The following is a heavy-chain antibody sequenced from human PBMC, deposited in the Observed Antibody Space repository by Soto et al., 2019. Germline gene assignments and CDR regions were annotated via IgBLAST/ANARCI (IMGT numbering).Heavy chain of an antibody. Sequence: ASVKVSCKASGYSFTNNDVSWVRQATGQGLEWMGWMNPGGGDTGYAQKFQGRVTMTRDISINTVHMELSSLRSEDTAVYYCARRAETNGWNGFGADKYYFDFWGQGTLVTVSS. CDR1: GYSFTNND. D-gene: IGHD1-1*01. CDR2: MNPGGGDT. V-gene: IGHV1-8*01. J-gene: IGHJ4*02. CDR3: ARRAETNGWNGFGADKYYFDF.